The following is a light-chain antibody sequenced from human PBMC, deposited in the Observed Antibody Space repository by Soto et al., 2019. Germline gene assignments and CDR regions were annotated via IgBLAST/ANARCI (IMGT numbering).Light chain of an antibody. Sequence: DIVMTQSPDSLAVSLGERATINCKSSQKILYSSNNKNYLAWYQQKPGQPPKLLIYWASTRESGVPDRFSGSGSGTDFTLTISSLQAEDVAVYYCQQYYGIPFTFRPGTKVDIK. CDR2: WAS. CDR3: QQYYGIPFT. V-gene: IGKV4-1*01. J-gene: IGKJ3*01. CDR1: QKILYSSNNKNY.